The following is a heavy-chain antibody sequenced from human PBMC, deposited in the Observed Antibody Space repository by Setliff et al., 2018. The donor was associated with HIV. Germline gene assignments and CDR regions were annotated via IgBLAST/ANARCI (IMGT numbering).Heavy chain of an antibody. D-gene: IGHD2-21*01. CDR2: TRNKATSYTT. Sequence: PGGSLRLSCAASGFTFTGHYMDWVRQAPGKGLEWVGRTRNKATSYTTEYAASVKGRFTVSRDDSKNSLYLQMNSLKTEDTAVYYCALSCGGDCYGAFGIWGQGTMVTVSS. CDR1: GFTFTGHY. J-gene: IGHJ3*02. V-gene: IGHV3-72*01. CDR3: ALSCGGDCYGAFGI.